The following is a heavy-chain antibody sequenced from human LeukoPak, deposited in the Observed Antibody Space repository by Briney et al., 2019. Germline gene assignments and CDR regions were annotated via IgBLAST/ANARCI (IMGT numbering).Heavy chain of an antibody. Sequence: GGSLRLSCAASGFTFSSYGMHWVRQAPGKGLGGVAFIRYDGSNKYYADSVKGRFTISRDNSKNTLYLQMNSLRVEDTAVYYCAKDQGGAIDYWGQGTLVTVSS. D-gene: IGHD3-16*01. CDR1: GFTFSSYG. V-gene: IGHV3-30*02. CDR2: IRYDGSNK. CDR3: AKDQGGAIDY. J-gene: IGHJ4*02.